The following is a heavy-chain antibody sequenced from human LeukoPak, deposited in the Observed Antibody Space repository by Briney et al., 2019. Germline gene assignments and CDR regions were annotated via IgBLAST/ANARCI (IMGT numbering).Heavy chain of an antibody. V-gene: IGHV3-48*02. D-gene: IGHD1-26*01. CDR1: GFTFSSST. J-gene: IGHJ4*02. Sequence: GGSLRLSCAASGFTFSSSTMNWVRQAPGKGLEWISYISTDSTTKYYADSVKGRFTISRDNAKNSLFLHMNTLRDEDTAVYYCARDRWESKWGQGTLVTVSS. CDR3: ARDRWESK. CDR2: ISTDSTTK.